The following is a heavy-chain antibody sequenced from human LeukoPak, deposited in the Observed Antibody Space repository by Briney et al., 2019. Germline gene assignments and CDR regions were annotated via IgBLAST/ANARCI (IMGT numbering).Heavy chain of an antibody. V-gene: IGHV3-30*18. CDR1: GFTFSSYG. CDR2: ISYDGSNK. J-gene: IGHJ4*02. D-gene: IGHD3-22*01. Sequence: GGSLRLSCAASGFTFSSYGMHWVRQAPGKGLEWVAVISYDGSNKYYADSVKGRLTISRDNSKNTLYLQMNSLRAENTAVYYCAKGTTYYYDSIDYWGQGTLVTVSS. CDR3: AKGTTYYYDSIDY.